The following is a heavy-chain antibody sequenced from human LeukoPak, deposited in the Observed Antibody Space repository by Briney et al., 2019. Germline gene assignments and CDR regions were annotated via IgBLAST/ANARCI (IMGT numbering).Heavy chain of an antibody. J-gene: IGHJ4*02. D-gene: IGHD3-16*01. CDR3: ATRGTDY. CDR1: GFTFSNYG. CDR2: IWYDGSNK. Sequence: PGGSLRLSCAASGFTFSNYGMHWVRQAPGKGLEWVAVIWYDGSNKYYADSVKGQFTISRGNSKNTLYLQMNSLRAEDTAVYYCATRGTDYWGQGTLVTVSS. V-gene: IGHV3-33*01.